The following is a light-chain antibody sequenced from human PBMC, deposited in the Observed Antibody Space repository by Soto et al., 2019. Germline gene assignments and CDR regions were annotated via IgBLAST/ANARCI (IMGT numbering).Light chain of an antibody. V-gene: IGKV3-20*01. CDR3: QHYRSLPPMWT. CDR1: QTVSSSF. J-gene: IGKJ1*01. Sequence: EIVLTQSPGTLSLSPGERAYLSCRASQTVSSSFLAWYQQKPGQAPRLLIYGASSRATGIPDRFSGSESGTDFTLTISRLEPEDSAVYYCQHYRSLPPMWTFGLGTKVDI. CDR2: GAS.